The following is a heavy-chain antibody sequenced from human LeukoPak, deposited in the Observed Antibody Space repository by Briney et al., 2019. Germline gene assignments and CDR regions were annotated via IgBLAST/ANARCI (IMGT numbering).Heavy chain of an antibody. CDR2: ISTSSSYI. CDR3: ARVDPGSYLMFYYVDF. D-gene: IGHD3-10*01. CDR1: GFTFSSYT. V-gene: IGHV3-21*01. J-gene: IGHJ4*02. Sequence: GGSLRLSCAASGFTFSSYTMNWVRQAPGKGLEWVSFISTSSSYIYYADSVKGRFTISRDNAKNSLYLQMSSLRAEDTAVYYCARVDPGSYLMFYYVDFWGQGTLVTVSS.